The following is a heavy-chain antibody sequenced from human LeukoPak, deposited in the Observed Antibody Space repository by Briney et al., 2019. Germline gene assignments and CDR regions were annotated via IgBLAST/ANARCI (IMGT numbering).Heavy chain of an antibody. Sequence: GGSLRLSCGASGFTLSDSYMSWIRQAPGKGLEWVSYILMSTNYTSYAASVKGRFTISRDNAKNSLYLQMNSLRAEDTALYYCAKEGGTRGTFDVWGQGTMVAVSS. CDR3: AKEGGTRGTFDV. J-gene: IGHJ3*01. V-gene: IGHV3-11*05. D-gene: IGHD3/OR15-3a*01. CDR1: GFTLSDSY. CDR2: ILMSTNYT.